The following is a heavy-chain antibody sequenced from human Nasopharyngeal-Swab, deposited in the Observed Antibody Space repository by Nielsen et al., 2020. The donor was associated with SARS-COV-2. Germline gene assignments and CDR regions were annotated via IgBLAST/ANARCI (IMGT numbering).Heavy chain of an antibody. V-gene: IGHV4-34*01. CDR2: INHSGST. D-gene: IGHD3-22*01. Sequence: SKTLSLTCAVYGGSFNGYYWSWIRQSPGKGLECIGEINHSGSTNYNPSLKSRVTISVDTSKTQFSLKLSSVTAADTAVYYCARGSTMNGYYGMDVWGQGTTVTVSS. CDR3: ARGSTMNGYYGMDV. CDR1: GGSFNGYY. J-gene: IGHJ6*02.